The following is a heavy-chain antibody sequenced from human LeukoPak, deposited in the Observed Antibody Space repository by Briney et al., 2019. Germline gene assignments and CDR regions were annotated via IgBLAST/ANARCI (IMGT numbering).Heavy chain of an antibody. J-gene: IGHJ4*02. CDR1: GYTFTGYY. V-gene: IGHV1-2*06. Sequence: ASVKVSCKASGYTFTGYYMHWVRQAPGQGPEWMGRINPNSGGTNYAQKFQGRVTMTRDTSISTAYMELSRLRSDDTAVYYCAIPYSSACFDYWGQGTLVTVSS. D-gene: IGHD6-19*01. CDR2: INPNSGGT. CDR3: AIPYSSACFDY.